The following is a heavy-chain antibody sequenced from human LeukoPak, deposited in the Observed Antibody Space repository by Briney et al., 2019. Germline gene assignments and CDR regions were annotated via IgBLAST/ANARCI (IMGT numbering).Heavy chain of an antibody. J-gene: IGHJ3*02. CDR3: ARHHGSSLKAFDI. Sequence: GESLKISCKGSGYSFTSYWIGWVRQMPGKGLEWMGIIYPIDSDTRYSPSFQGHVTISADKSISTAYLQWSSLKASDTAMYYCARHHGSSLKAFDIWGQGTIVTVSA. CDR2: IYPIDSDT. CDR1: GYSFTSYW. V-gene: IGHV5-51*01. D-gene: IGHD2-2*03.